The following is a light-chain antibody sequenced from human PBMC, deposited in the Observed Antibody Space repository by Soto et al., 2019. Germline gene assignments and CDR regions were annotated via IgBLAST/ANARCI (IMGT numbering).Light chain of an antibody. CDR3: MQALQTPFT. J-gene: IGKJ3*01. CDR2: LSS. CDR1: QSLLYTDGRNY. V-gene: IGKV2-28*01. Sequence: DIVMTQSPLSLPFTPGEPASISCRSSQSLLYTDGRNYLDWYLQKPGQSPQLLIYLSSYRASGVPDRFSGSGSGTDFTLEISRVEAEDVGVYYCMQALQTPFTFGPGTKVDIK.